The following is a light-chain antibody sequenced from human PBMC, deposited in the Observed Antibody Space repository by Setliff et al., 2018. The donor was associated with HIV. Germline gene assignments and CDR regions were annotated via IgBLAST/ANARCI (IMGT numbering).Light chain of an antibody. Sequence: QSALAQPPSASGSPGQSVTISCTGTSSDIGDYNYVSWFQHRPGNAPKLIIYEVTKRPSGVPNRFSGSKSGNTASLTVSWLQTEDEADYYCGSYAGNNLYVFGTGTKV. J-gene: IGLJ1*01. CDR3: GSYAGNNLYV. V-gene: IGLV2-8*01. CDR1: SSDIGDYNY. CDR2: EVT.